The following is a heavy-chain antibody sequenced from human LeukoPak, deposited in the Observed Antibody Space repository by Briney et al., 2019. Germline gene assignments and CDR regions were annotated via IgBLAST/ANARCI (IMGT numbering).Heavy chain of an antibody. CDR2: ISYSGGST. CDR1: GFTFTYFA. J-gene: IGHJ4*02. Sequence: GGSLRLSCAASGFTFTYFAMTWVRQAPGKGLEWVSTISYSGGSTYYADSVKGRFTISRDNSKNTLYLQMNNLRAEDTAVYYCARDLGQQLAYYFDYWGQGTLVTVSS. D-gene: IGHD6-13*01. V-gene: IGHV3-23*01. CDR3: ARDLGQQLAYYFDY.